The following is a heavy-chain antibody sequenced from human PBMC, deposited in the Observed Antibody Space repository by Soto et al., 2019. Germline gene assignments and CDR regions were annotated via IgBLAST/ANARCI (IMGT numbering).Heavy chain of an antibody. CDR2: IIPIFGTA. D-gene: IGHD3-10*01. V-gene: IGHV1-69*13. Sequence: SVKVSCKASGGTFSSYAISWVRQAPGQGLEWMGGIIPIFGTANYAQKFQGRVTITADESTSTAYMELRSLRSDDTAVYYCARGSYLPLNWFDPWGQGTLVTVSS. J-gene: IGHJ5*02. CDR1: GGTFSSYA. CDR3: ARGSYLPLNWFDP.